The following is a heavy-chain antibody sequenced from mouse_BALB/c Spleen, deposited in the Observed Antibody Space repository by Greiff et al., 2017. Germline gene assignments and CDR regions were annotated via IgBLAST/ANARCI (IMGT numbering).Heavy chain of an antibody. D-gene: IGHD2-4*01. Sequence: EVLLVESGGGLVQPKGSLKLSCAASGFTFNTYAMNWVRQAPGKGLEWVARIRSKSNNYATYYADSVKDRFTISRDDSQSMLYLQMNNLKTEDTAMYYCVRHRDYGWYFDVWGAGTTVTVSS. CDR1: GFTFNTYA. CDR3: VRHRDYGWYFDV. CDR2: IRSKSNNYAT. J-gene: IGHJ1*01. V-gene: IGHV10-1*02.